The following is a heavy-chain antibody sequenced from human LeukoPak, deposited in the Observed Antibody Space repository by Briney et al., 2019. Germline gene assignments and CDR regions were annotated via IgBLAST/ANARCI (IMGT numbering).Heavy chain of an antibody. D-gene: IGHD3-3*01. CDR1: NYSISSDYY. J-gene: IGHJ5*02. V-gene: IGHV4-38-2*02. Sequence: ASETLSLTCIVSNYSISSDYYWGWIRQPPGKGLEWIGSIHHSGRTYYNPSLKSRVTISVDTSKNHFSLKLNSVTAADTAVYYCARDHLANLASRLFDPWAREPWSPSPQ. CDR3: ARDHLANLASRLFDP. CDR2: IHHSGRT.